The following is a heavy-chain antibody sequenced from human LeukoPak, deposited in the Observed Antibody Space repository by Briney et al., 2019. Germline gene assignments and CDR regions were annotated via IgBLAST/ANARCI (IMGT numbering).Heavy chain of an antibody. CDR3: AKDSGDYHYYMDV. D-gene: IGHD3-10*01. CDR1: GFTFSSYG. Sequence: GGSLRLSCAASGFTFSSYGMHWVRQAPGKGLEWVAVIWYDGSNKYYADSVKGRFTISRDNSKNTLYLQMNSLRAEDTAVYYCAKDSGDYHYYMDVWGKGTTVTVSS. CDR2: IWYDGSNK. V-gene: IGHV3-33*06. J-gene: IGHJ6*03.